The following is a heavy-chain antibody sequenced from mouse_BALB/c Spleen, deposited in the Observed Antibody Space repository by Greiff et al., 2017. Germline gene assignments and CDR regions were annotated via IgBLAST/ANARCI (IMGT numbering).Heavy chain of an antibody. CDR2: ISYSGST. Sequence: EVKLVESGPGLVKPSQSLSLTCTVTGYSITSDYAWNWIRQFPGNKLEWMGYISYSGSTSYNPSLKSRISITRDTSKNQFFLQLNSVTTEDTATYYCARKGYRYDGWYFDVWGAGTTVTVSS. D-gene: IGHD2-14*01. J-gene: IGHJ1*01. V-gene: IGHV3-2*02. CDR1: GYSITSDYA. CDR3: ARKGYRYDGWYFDV.